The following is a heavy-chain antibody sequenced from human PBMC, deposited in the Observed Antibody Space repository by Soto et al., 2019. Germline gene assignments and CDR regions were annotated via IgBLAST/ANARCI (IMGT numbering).Heavy chain of an antibody. J-gene: IGHJ5*02. CDR3: ARVGSVLLWFGEFS. CDR1: GFTFSSYV. V-gene: IGHV3-30-3*01. Sequence: QVQLVESGGGVVQPGRSLRLSCAASGFTFSSYVMHWVRQAPGKGLEWVAVISYDGSNKYYADSVKGRFTISRDNSKNTLYLHTNSLRAEDTAVYYCARVGSVLLWFGEFSWGQGTLVTVSS. CDR2: ISYDGSNK. D-gene: IGHD3-10*01.